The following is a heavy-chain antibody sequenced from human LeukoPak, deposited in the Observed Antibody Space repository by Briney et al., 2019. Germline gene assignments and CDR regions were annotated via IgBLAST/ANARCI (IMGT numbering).Heavy chain of an antibody. D-gene: IGHD3-3*01. CDR1: GYTFTSYY. CDR2: INPSGGST. V-gene: IGHV1-46*01. CDR3: ARTSITIFGVVARPEGYGMDV. J-gene: IGHJ6*02. Sequence: GASVKVSCKASGYTFTSYYMHWVRQAPGQGLEWMGIINPSGGSTSYAQKFQGRVTMTRDTSTSTVYMELSSLRSEDTAVYYCARTSITIFGVVARPEGYGMDVWGQGTTVTVSS.